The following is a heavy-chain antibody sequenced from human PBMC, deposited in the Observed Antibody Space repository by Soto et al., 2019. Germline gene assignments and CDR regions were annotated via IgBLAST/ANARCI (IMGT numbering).Heavy chain of an antibody. V-gene: IGHV1-3*05. CDR2: INAGNGNT. J-gene: IGHJ6*02. D-gene: IGHD3-10*01. CDR3: ARCITLVRGVRSYGMDV. CDR1: GYTFTNYE. Sequence: QVKLVQSGAEEKRPGASVKVSCKASGYTFTNYEMHWVRQAPGQRLEWMGWINAGNGNTKSSQKFQGRVTITRDTSASTAYMELSSLRSEDTAVYYCARCITLVRGVRSYGMDVWGQGTTVTVSS.